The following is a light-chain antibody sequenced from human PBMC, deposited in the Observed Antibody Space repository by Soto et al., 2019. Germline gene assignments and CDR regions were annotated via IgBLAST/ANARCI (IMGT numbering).Light chain of an antibody. CDR2: DSS. V-gene: IGKV3-20*01. Sequence: EIVLTQSPGTLSLSPGERATLSCRASQSLSSNFVGCYQEKRFDPXXLFIYDSSTRATGFPDRFSGSGSGTDFTLTIIRLEPEDFAVYYCQQYDISPWTFGQGTKVDIK. CDR3: QQYDISPWT. CDR1: QSLSSNF. J-gene: IGKJ1*01.